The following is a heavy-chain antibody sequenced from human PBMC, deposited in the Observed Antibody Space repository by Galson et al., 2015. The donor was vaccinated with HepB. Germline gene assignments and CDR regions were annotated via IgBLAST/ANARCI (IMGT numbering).Heavy chain of an antibody. Sequence: SLRLSCAASGFTFSSYAMHWVRQAPGKGLEWVAVISYDGSNKYYADSVKGRFTISRDNSKNTLYLQMNSLRAEDTAVYYCAKDRYSGSCLDYWGQGTLVTVSS. D-gene: IGHD1-26*01. CDR2: ISYDGSNK. CDR1: GFTFSSYA. J-gene: IGHJ4*02. V-gene: IGHV3-30*04. CDR3: AKDRYSGSCLDY.